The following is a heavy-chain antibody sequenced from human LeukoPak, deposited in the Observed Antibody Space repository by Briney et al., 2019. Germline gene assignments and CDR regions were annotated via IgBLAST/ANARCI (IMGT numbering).Heavy chain of an antibody. CDR1: GFTFSSFG. Sequence: GGSLRLSCAASGFTFSSFGMHWVRQAPGKGLEWVAVISYDGSNKYYADSVKGRFTISRDNSKNTLYLQMNSLRAEDTAVYYCARWYGSGSYYNYFDYWGQGTLVTVSS. V-gene: IGHV3-30*03. CDR2: ISYDGSNK. CDR3: ARWYGSGSYYNYFDY. D-gene: IGHD3-10*01. J-gene: IGHJ4*02.